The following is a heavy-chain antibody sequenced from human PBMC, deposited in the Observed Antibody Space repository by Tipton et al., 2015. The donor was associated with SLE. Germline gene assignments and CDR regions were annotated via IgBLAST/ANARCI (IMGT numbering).Heavy chain of an antibody. J-gene: IGHJ4*02. Sequence: TLSLTCAVSGYSISSGYYWGWIRQPPGKGLEWIGSIYHSGSTYYNPSLKSRVTISVDTSKNQFSLKLSSVTAADTAVYYCASHGSSSGYFDYWGQGTLVTVSS. V-gene: IGHV4-38-2*01. CDR1: GYSISSGYY. D-gene: IGHD6-6*01. CDR3: ASHGSSSGYFDY. CDR2: IYHSGST.